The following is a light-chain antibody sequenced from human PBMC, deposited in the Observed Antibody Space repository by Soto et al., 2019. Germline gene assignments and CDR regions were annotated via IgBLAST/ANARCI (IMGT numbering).Light chain of an antibody. Sequence: VMRQSPATLSVYPGERATLSCRASQSVSSNLAWYQQKPGQAPRLLIYGASTRAPGIPARFSGSGSGTEFTLTISSLQSEDFAVYYCQQYNDWPPWTFGQGTKVDIK. V-gene: IGKV3-15*01. J-gene: IGKJ1*01. CDR1: QSVSSN. CDR2: GAS. CDR3: QQYNDWPPWT.